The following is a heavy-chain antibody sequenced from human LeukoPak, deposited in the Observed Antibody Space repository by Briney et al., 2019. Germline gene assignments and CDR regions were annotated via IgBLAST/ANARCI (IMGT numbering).Heavy chain of an antibody. CDR2: ISASGDST. J-gene: IGHJ1*01. D-gene: IGHD2-15*01. V-gene: IGHV3-23*01. CDR1: GFTFTTYA. Sequence: PGGSLRLSCAASGFTFTTYAMSWVRQAPGKGLEWVSGISASGDSTYYADSVKGRFTISRDNSKNTLYLQMNSLRAEDTAVYYCAKAPTPVVAATLFHHWGQGTLVTVS. CDR3: AKAPTPVVAATLFHH.